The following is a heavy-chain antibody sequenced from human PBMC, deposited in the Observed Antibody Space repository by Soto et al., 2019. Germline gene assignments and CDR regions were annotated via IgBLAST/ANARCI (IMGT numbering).Heavy chain of an antibody. CDR1: GFTVSSNY. CDR2: IYSGGST. CDR3: ARDRIPTGMDV. Sequence: EVQLVESGGGLVQPGGSLRLSCAASGFTVSSNYMSWVRQAPGKGLEWVLVIYSGGSTYYADSVKGRFTISRDNSKNKLYLQMNSLRAEDTAVYYCARDRIPTGMDVWGQGTTVTVSS. J-gene: IGHJ6*02. V-gene: IGHV3-66*01.